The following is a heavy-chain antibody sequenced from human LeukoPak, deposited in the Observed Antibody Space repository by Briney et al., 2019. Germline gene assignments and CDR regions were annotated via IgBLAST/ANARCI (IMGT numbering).Heavy chain of an antibody. J-gene: IGHJ4*02. CDR1: GFTFSSYE. CDR3: ARGLWIQLFTHEAFDY. V-gene: IGHV3-48*03. Sequence: PGGSLRLSCAASGFTFSSYEMNWVRQAPGKGLEWVSYISSSGSTIYYADSVKGRFTISRDNAKNSLYLQMNSLRAEDTAVYYCARGLWIQLFTHEAFDYWGQGTLVTVSS. CDR2: ISSSGSTI. D-gene: IGHD5-18*01.